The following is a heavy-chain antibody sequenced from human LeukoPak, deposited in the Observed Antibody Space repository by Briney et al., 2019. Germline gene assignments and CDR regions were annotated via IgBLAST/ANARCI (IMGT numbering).Heavy chain of an antibody. CDR1: GGTFSSYA. CDR3: ASSQTYYYDSSGLPH. CDR2: IIPIFGTA. J-gene: IGHJ1*01. V-gene: IGHV1-69*05. D-gene: IGHD3-22*01. Sequence: ASVKVSCKASGGTFSSYAISWVRQAPGQGLEWMGRIIPIFGTANYAQKLQGRVTITTDESTSTAYMELSSLRSEDTAVYYCASSQTYYYDSSGLPHWGQGTLVTVSS.